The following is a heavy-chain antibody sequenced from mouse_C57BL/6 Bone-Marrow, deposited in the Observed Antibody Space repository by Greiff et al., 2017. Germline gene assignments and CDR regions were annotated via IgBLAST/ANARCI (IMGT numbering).Heavy chain of an antibody. J-gene: IGHJ3*01. CDR3: AAQATGFAY. Sequence: QVQLQQSGPELVKPGASVKISCKASGYAFSSSWMNWVKQRPGKGLEWIGRIYPGDGDTNYNGKFKGKATLTADKSSSTAYMQLSSLTSADSAVYVCAAQATGFAYWGQGTLVTVSA. D-gene: IGHD3-2*02. V-gene: IGHV1-82*01. CDR1: GYAFSSSW. CDR2: IYPGDGDT.